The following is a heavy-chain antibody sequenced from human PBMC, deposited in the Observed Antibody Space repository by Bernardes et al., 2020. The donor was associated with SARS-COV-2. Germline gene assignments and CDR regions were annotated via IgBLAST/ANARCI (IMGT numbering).Heavy chain of an antibody. CDR2: TAGDGSDT. Sequence: GGSLRLSCAASEITFSRLWMPWVRQAPWKGLEWVSRTAGDGSDTTYADSVKGRFTIARDNSKNTLFLQMNSLRAEDTAVYYCAGTTVTCCDYWGQGTLVSVSS. V-gene: IGHV3-74*01. CDR1: EITFSRLW. CDR3: AGTTVTCCDY. J-gene: IGHJ4*02.